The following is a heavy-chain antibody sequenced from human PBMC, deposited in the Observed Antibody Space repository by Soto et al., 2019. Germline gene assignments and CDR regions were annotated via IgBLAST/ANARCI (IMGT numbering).Heavy chain of an antibody. V-gene: IGHV3-23*01. J-gene: IGHJ6*02. CDR2: IGGSGGNT. CDR3: ASVVRYFDTPYGMDV. Sequence: EVRLLESGEGLVQPGGSLKLSCAASGFTFSSYAMSWVRQAPGKGREWVSSIGGSGGNTYYADSVKGRLTISRANSKNTLFLQMNRLRAEDTAEYYCASVVRYFDTPYGMDVWGHGTTVTVSS. D-gene: IGHD3-9*01. CDR1: GFTFSSYA.